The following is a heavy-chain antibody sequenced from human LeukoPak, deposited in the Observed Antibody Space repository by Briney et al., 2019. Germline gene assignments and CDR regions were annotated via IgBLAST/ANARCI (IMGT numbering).Heavy chain of an antibody. CDR2: IYRGRT. D-gene: IGHD4-17*01. V-gene: IGHV4-30-2*01. Sequence: SETLSPTCAVSGDSISFDAFYWDWSRHAPGKGPEWIGNIYRGRTRLNPSPASQVKIPLDMSQKQVSLSLTSVTAADTAMYYCVREGEYGDSHYWGQGTLVSVS. CDR3: VREGEYGDSHY. J-gene: IGHJ4*02. CDR1: GDSISFDAFY.